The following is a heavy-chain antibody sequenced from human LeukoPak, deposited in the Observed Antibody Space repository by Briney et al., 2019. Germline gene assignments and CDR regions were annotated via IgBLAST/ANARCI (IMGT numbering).Heavy chain of an antibody. CDR1: GGSISSSSSDYY. V-gene: IGHV4-39*01. D-gene: IGHD5-18*01. Sequence: SETLSLTCTVSGGSISSSSSDYYWGWVRQPPAKGLEWIGSISYSGTTYYNPSLKSRVTISADTSNNQFSLKLSSVTAADTAVYYCARHRHSHHYDYWGQGTPVTVSS. J-gene: IGHJ4*02. CDR2: ISYSGTT. CDR3: ARHRHSHHYDY.